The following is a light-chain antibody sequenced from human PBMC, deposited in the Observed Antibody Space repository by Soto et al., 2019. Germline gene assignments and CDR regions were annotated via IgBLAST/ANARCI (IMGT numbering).Light chain of an antibody. CDR2: AAS. J-gene: IGKJ1*01. CDR3: QKYNSAPRT. CDR1: QGISNN. Sequence: DIPMTQSPSSLSASVGDRVTITCRASQGISNNLAWYQQKPGKVPKLLIYAASTLHSGVPPRFSGSGSGTDFTLTISSLQPEDVATYYCQKYNSAPRTFGQGTKVEIK. V-gene: IGKV1-27*01.